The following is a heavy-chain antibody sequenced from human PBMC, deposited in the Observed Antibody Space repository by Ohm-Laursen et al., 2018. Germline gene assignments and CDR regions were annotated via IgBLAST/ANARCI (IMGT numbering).Heavy chain of an antibody. CDR1: GFTFSSYG. CDR2: IWYDGSNK. J-gene: IGHJ4*02. D-gene: IGHD4-11*01. V-gene: IGHV3-33*01. CDR3: ARELQYRLDY. Sequence: SLRLSCTASGFTFSSYGLNWVRQAPGKGLEWVAVIWYDGSNKYYADSVKGRFTISRDNSKNTLYLQMNSLRAEDTAVYYCARELQYRLDYWGQGTLVTVSS.